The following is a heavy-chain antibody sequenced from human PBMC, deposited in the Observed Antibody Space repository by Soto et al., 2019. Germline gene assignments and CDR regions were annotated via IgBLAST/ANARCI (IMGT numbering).Heavy chain of an antibody. CDR2: INVDGTET. CDR1: RFTFGSYW. CDR3: ARDKAVLLTHYGMAV. V-gene: IGHV3-74*01. Sequence: GGSLRLSCTAPRFTFGSYWMHWVRQAPGKGLVWVSDINVDGTETWYADSVKGRFTISRDNDKKTLYLQMTGLRVDDTGVYYCARDKAVLLTHYGMAVWGQGTTVPVSS. J-gene: IGHJ6*02.